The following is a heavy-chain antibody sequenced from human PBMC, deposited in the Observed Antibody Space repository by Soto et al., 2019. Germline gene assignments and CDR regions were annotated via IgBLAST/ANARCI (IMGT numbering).Heavy chain of an antibody. CDR2: IFSGGST. J-gene: IGHJ4*02. V-gene: IGHV3-53*02. Sequence: EVQLVETGGGLVQPGGSLRLSCAASGFTVFNNYMSWVRQAPGEGLEWVSVIFSGGSTSYADSVKGRFTVSRDSSKTTLYLQMNSLRAEDTAVYYCATHPSSLKWGQGTLVTVSP. CDR1: GFTVFNNY. CDR3: ATHPSSLK.